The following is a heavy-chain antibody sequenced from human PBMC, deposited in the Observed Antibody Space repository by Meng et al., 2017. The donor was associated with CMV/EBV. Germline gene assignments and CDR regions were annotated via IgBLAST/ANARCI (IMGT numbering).Heavy chain of an antibody. CDR2: ISGSGGST. V-gene: IGHV3-23*01. Sequence: GGSLRLSCAASGFTFSSYAMSWVRQAPGKGLEWVSAISGSGGSTYYADSVKGRFTISRGNSKNTLYLQMNSLRAEDTAVYYCARVSDFWTEGGLDYWGQGTLVTVSS. CDR3: ARVSDFWTEGGLDY. J-gene: IGHJ4*02. CDR1: GFTFSSYA. D-gene: IGHD3-3*01.